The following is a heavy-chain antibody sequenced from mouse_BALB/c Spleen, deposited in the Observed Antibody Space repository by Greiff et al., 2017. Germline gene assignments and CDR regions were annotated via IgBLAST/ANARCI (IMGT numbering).Heavy chain of an antibody. J-gene: IGHJ3*01. Sequence: EVKVEESGGGLVQPGGSMKLSCVASGFTFSNYWMNWVRQSPEKGLEWVAEIRLKSNNYATHYAESVKGRFTISRDDSKSSVYLQMNNLRAEDTGVYYCTRDGYACFAYWGQGTLVTVSA. CDR2: IRLKSNNYAT. D-gene: IGHD2-2*01. V-gene: IGHV6-6*02. CDR1: GFTFSNYW. CDR3: TRDGYACFAY.